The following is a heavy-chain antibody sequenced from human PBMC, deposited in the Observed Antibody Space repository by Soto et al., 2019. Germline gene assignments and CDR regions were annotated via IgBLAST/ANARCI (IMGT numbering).Heavy chain of an antibody. CDR3: VREFLSGYDYAGRVYYYMDV. J-gene: IGHJ6*03. CDR2: ISSSSSTI. D-gene: IGHD5-12*01. CDR1: GFTFSSYS. Sequence: EVQLVESGGGLVQPGGSLRLSCAASGFTFSSYSMNWVRQAPGKGLEWVSYISSSSSTIYYADSVKGRFTISRDNAKNSLYLQMNSLRAEDTAVYYCVREFLSGYDYAGRVYYYMDVWGKGTTVTVSS. V-gene: IGHV3-48*01.